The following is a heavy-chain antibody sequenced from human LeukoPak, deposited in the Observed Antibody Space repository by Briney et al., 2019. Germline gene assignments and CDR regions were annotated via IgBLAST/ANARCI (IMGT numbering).Heavy chain of an antibody. CDR2: IWDTGKNK. Sequence: GKSLRLSCAASGFTFSKYGMHWVRQAPGKGLEWVAVIWDTGKNKNYADSVKGRFSVSRDNSKNTLYLQMSSLRAEDTAVYYCARDRGSDDPIDYWGQGTPVTVSS. J-gene: IGHJ4*02. CDR1: GFTFSKYG. D-gene: IGHD2-15*01. V-gene: IGHV3-33*01. CDR3: ARDRGSDDPIDY.